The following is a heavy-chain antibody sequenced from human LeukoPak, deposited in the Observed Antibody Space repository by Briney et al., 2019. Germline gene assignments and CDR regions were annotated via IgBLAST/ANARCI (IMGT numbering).Heavy chain of an antibody. CDR2: ISSSSGDI. CDR3: VRDADGGNSWFDS. CDR1: GFVSSTHA. J-gene: IGHJ5*01. Sequence: GGSLRLSCAASGFVSSTHAMNWVRQAPGKGLEWVSCISSSSGDIYYADSVRGRFTISRDNAKNSLYLQMNSLRAEDTAVYYCVRDADGGNSWFDSWGQGTLVTVSS. D-gene: IGHD4-23*01. V-gene: IGHV3-21*01.